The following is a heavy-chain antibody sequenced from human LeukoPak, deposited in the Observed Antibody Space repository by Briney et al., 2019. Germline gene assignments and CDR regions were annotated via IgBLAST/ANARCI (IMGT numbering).Heavy chain of an antibody. D-gene: IGHD3-9*01. J-gene: IGHJ4*02. CDR2: IFGSGDRA. Sequence: PGGSLRLSCAASGFIFSTYVMSWVRQAPGKGLEWVSVIFGSGDRAYYADSVNGRFTISRDNLKNTLYLQMNSLRVEDTAIYYCAKDLENGYFDWLSPFDHWGQGPLVTVSS. V-gene: IGHV3-23*01. CDR3: AKDLENGYFDWLSPFDH. CDR1: GFIFSTYV.